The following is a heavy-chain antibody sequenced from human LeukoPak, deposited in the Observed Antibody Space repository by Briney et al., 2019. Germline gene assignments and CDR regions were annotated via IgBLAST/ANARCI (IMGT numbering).Heavy chain of an antibody. D-gene: IGHD6-13*01. J-gene: IGHJ4*02. Sequence: GGSLRLSCAASGFTFSNYWMSWVRQAPGKGLEWVSNIKQDGSERYYVDSVRGRFTISRDNAKNSLFLQIHSLRAEDTAVYYCATALHSSSWSFDYWGQGTLVAVSS. CDR1: GFTFSNYW. CDR2: IKQDGSER. V-gene: IGHV3-7*01. CDR3: ATALHSSSWSFDY.